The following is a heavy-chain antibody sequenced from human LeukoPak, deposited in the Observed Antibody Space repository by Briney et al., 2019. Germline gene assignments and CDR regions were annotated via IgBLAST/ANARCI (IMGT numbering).Heavy chain of an antibody. CDR3: ARVLDYGGRPYYFDY. CDR1: GYTFTSYG. CDR2: ISAYNGNT. J-gene: IGHJ4*02. Sequence: GASVKVSCKPSGYTFTSYGISWVRQAPGQGLEWMGWISAYNGNTNYAQKLQGRVTMTTDTSTSTAYMELRSPRSDDTAVYYCARVLDYGGRPYYFDYWGQGTLVTVSS. V-gene: IGHV1-18*01. D-gene: IGHD4-23*01.